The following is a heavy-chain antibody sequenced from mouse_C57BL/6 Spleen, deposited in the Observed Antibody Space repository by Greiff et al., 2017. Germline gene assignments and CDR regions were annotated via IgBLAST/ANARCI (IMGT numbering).Heavy chain of an antibody. J-gene: IGHJ4*01. CDR2: IDPSDSYT. D-gene: IGHD2-5*01. CDR1: GYTFTSYW. V-gene: IGHV1-50*01. Sequence: QVQLQQPGAELVKPGASVKLSCKASGYTFTSYWMQWVKQRPGQGLEWIGEIDPSDSYTTYNQKFKGKATLPVDTSSSTAYMQLSSLTSEDAAVYYCARPVRSNLNDYAMDYWGQGTSVTVSS. CDR3: ARPVRSNLNDYAMDY.